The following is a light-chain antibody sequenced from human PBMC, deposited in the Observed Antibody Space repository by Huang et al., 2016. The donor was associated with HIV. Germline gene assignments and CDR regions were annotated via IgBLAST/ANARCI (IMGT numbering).Light chain of an antibody. Sequence: EIVLTQSPATLSLSPGERATLSCRASQGLANDLAWYQQKPGQAPRLLIYDASNRATGIPARFSGSGSGTDFTLTISSLEPEDCAVYYCQQRGNWQLTFGGGTKVEIK. J-gene: IGKJ4*01. CDR2: DAS. V-gene: IGKV3-11*01. CDR1: QGLAND. CDR3: QQRGNWQLT.